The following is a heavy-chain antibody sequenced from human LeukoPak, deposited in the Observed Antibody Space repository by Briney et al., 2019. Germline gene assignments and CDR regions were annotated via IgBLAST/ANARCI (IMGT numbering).Heavy chain of an antibody. D-gene: IGHD2-15*01. CDR3: ARVAEDCSGGSCYSIYYYYYYMDV. Sequence: GASVKVSCKASGGTFSSYAISWVRQAPGQGLEWMGGIIPIFGTANYAQKFQGRVTITADESTSTAYMELSSLRSEDTAVHYCARVAEDCSGGSCYSIYYYYYYMDVWGKGTTVTVSS. CDR1: GGTFSSYA. CDR2: IIPIFGTA. V-gene: IGHV1-69*13. J-gene: IGHJ6*03.